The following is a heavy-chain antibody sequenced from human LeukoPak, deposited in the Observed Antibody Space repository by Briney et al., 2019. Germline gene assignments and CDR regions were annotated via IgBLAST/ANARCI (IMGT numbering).Heavy chain of an antibody. CDR3: AREAEWELGGGDY. CDR1: GGSISSYY. CDR2: IYTSGGT. D-gene: IGHD1-26*01. Sequence: SDTLSLTCTVSGGSISSYYWSWIRQPAGKGLEWIGRIYTSGGTNYNPSLKSRVTMSVDTSKNQFSLKLSYVTAADTAVYYCAREAEWELGGGDYWGQGTLVTVSS. V-gene: IGHV4-4*07. J-gene: IGHJ4*02.